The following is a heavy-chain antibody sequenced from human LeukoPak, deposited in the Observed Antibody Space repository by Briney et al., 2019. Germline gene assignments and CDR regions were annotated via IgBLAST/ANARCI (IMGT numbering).Heavy chain of an antibody. J-gene: IGHJ3*02. CDR2: IYTSGST. CDR1: GGSISSGSYY. Sequence: SETVSLTCTVSGGSISSGSYYWSWIRQPAGKGLEWIGRIYTSGSTHYNPSLKSRVTISVDTSKNQFSLKLSSVTAADTAVYYCARDGYDILTGKFSGAQDAFDIWGQGTMVTVSS. V-gene: IGHV4-61*02. CDR3: ARDGYDILTGKFSGAQDAFDI. D-gene: IGHD3-9*01.